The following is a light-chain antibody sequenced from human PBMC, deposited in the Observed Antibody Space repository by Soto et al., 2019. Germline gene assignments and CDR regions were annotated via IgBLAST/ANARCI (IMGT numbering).Light chain of an antibody. Sequence: QTVVTQPPSVSGAPGQRVTISCTGSSSNIGANYDVHWYQQFPGAAPQLLIYANNNRPSGVPGRFSGSQSGTSASLAITGLQAEDEADYYCQSYDSSLSAWVFGGGTKVTVL. CDR3: QSYDSSLSAWV. CDR1: SSNIGANYD. CDR2: ANN. J-gene: IGLJ3*02. V-gene: IGLV1-40*01.